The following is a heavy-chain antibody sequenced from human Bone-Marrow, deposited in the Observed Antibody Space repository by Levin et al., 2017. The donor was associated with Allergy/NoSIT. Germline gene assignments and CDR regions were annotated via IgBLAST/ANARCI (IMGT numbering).Heavy chain of an antibody. CDR3: ARLGLSGSYAYYFDY. Sequence: SQTLSLTCTVSGYSISSAYYWGWIRQPPGKGLEWIGSIYHSGSTYYNPSLKSRVTISVDTSKNQFSLKLSSVTAADTAVYYCARLGLSGSYAYYFDYWGQGTLVTVSS. CDR2: IYHSGST. D-gene: IGHD1-26*01. V-gene: IGHV4-38-2*02. J-gene: IGHJ4*02. CDR1: GYSISSAYY.